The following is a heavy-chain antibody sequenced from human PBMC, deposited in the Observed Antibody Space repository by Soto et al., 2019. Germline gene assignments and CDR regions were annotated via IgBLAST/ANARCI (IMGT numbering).Heavy chain of an antibody. Sequence: EVQLLESGGGLVQPGGSLRLSCAASGFTFSSYAMSWVRQAPGKGLEWVSAISGSGGSTYYADSVKGRFTISRDNSKNTLYLQMNSLRAEDTAVYYCAKNWGSGWFRLIHPLDCWGQGTLVTVSS. J-gene: IGHJ4*02. CDR3: AKNWGSGWFRLIHPLDC. D-gene: IGHD6-19*01. CDR1: GFTFSSYA. V-gene: IGHV3-23*01. CDR2: ISGSGGST.